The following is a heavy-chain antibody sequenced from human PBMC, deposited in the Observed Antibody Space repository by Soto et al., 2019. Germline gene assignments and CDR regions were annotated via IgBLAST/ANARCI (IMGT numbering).Heavy chain of an antibody. J-gene: IGHJ5*02. CDR1: GGSITNTDYY. Sequence: PSETLSLTCSVSGGSITNTDYYWNWIRQSPGKGLEWIGSIDYSGSTYYNPSLKSRVIISADTSKNLFSLKLRSVTAADTALYFCARLMATSWFDPWGQGTPVTVSS. V-gene: IGHV4-30-4*01. CDR3: ARLMATSWFDP. CDR2: IDYSGST.